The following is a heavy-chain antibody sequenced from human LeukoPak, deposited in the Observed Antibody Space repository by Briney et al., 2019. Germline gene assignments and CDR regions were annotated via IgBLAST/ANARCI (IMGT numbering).Heavy chain of an antibody. CDR2: IYYSGST. CDR1: GGSISSYY. Sequence: PSETLSLTCTVSGGSISSYYWSWIRQPPGKGLEWIGYIYYSGSTNYNPSLKSRVTISVDTSKNQFSLKLSSVTAAATAVYYCAGSWGSSYFDYWGQGTLVTVSS. CDR3: AGSWGSSYFDY. J-gene: IGHJ4*02. V-gene: IGHV4-59*08. D-gene: IGHD3-16*01.